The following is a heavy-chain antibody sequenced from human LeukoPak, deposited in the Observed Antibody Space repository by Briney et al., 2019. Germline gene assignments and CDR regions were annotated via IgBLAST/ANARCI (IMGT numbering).Heavy chain of an antibody. CDR1: GYSFTSYW. J-gene: IGHJ3*02. CDR3: ARPKAGYSSSWNAFDI. V-gene: IGHV5-51*01. D-gene: IGHD6-13*01. Sequence: GESLKISCKGSGYSFTSYWIGWVRQMPGKGLEWMGIIYPGDSDTRYSPSFQGQVTISADKSISTAYLQWSSLKASDTAMCYCARPKAGYSSSWNAFDIWGQGTMVTVSS. CDR2: IYPGDSDT.